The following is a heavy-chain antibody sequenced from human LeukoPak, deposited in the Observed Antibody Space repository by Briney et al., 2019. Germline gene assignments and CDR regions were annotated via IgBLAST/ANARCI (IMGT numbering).Heavy chain of an antibody. D-gene: IGHD3-9*01. V-gene: IGHV3-11*05. CDR1: GFTFSDYY. CDR3: ARDRYDILTGYYDVWYFDY. CDR2: ISSSSYT. J-gene: IGHJ4*02. Sequence: PGGSLRLSCAASGFTFSDYYMSWIRQAPGKGLEWVSYISSSSYTNYAYSVKGRFTISRDNAKNSLYLQMNSLRAEDTAVYYCARDRYDILTGYYDVWYFDYWGQGTLVTVSS.